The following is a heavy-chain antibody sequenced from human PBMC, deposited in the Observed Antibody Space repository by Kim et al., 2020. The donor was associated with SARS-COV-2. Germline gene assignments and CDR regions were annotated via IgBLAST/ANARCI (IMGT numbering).Heavy chain of an antibody. Sequence: AASVKGRFTISRDDSKSIAYLKMNSLKTEDTAVYYCTRDGIAAAGAIDYWGQGTLVTVSS. J-gene: IGHJ4*02. D-gene: IGHD6-13*01. CDR3: TRDGIAAAGAIDY. V-gene: IGHV3-49*02.